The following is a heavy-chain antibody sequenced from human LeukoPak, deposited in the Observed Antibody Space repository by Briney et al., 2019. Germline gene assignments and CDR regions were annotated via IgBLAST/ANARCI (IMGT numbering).Heavy chain of an antibody. CDR1: GGSISSYD. D-gene: IGHD2-15*01. Sequence: SESLSLTCTVSGGSISSYDWSWIRQPAGKGLEWIGRIYTSGSSTYNPSLKSRVTMSVDTSKNQFSLKLSPMTAADTAVYYCARVPVESCSGGSSYTAWVDYWGQGALVTASS. CDR2: IYTSGSS. CDR3: ARVPVESCSGGSSYTAWVDY. V-gene: IGHV4-4*07. J-gene: IGHJ4*02.